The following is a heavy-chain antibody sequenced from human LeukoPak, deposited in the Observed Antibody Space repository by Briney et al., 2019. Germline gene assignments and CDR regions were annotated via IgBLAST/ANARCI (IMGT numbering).Heavy chain of an antibody. CDR2: ISIDGSST. Sequence: GSLRLSCAASGFTFGSHWMHWVRQAPGEGLVWVSRISIDGSSTNYADSVKGRFTISRDNAKNTLYLQMNSLRAEDTAVYYCARRLQGGSGSYYFDYWGQGTLVTVSS. V-gene: IGHV3-74*01. D-gene: IGHD6-19*01. J-gene: IGHJ4*02. CDR1: GFTFGSHW. CDR3: ARRLQGGSGSYYFDY.